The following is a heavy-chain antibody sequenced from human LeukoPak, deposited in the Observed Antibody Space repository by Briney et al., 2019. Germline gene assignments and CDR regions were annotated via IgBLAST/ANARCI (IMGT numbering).Heavy chain of an antibody. Sequence: KPSETLSLTCSVSGGSISSSSYYWGWIRQPPGKGLEWIGSIYYSGNTYYNPSLKSRVTISVDTSKNQFSLKLSSVTAADTAVYYCARTPSVYCTGGNCYPGHFDYWGQGTLVTVSS. V-gene: IGHV4-39*07. CDR2: IYYSGNT. CDR1: GGSISSSSYY. J-gene: IGHJ4*02. D-gene: IGHD2-15*01. CDR3: ARTPSVYCTGGNCYPGHFDY.